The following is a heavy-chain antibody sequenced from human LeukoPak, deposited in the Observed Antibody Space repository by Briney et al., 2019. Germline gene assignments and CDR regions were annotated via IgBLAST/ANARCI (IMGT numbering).Heavy chain of an antibody. D-gene: IGHD5-18*01. CDR2: IRYDGSNK. Sequence: GGSLRLSCAASGFTFSSYGMHWVRQAPGKGLEWVAFIRYDGSNKYYADSVKGRFTISRDNSKNTLYLQMNSLRAEDTAVYYCASGSSYGNDAFDIWGQGTMVTVSS. CDR3: ASGSSYGNDAFDI. CDR1: GFTFSSYG. V-gene: IGHV3-30*02. J-gene: IGHJ3*02.